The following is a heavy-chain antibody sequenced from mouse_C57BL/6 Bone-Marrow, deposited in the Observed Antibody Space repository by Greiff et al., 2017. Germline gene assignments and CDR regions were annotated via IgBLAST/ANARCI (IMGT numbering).Heavy chain of an antibody. CDR3: ARWGDYGSFAD. CDR2: IYPSNGGT. D-gene: IGHD1-1*01. J-gene: IGHJ3*01. CDR1: GYTFTSYW. Sequence: QVQLQQPGTELVKPGASVKLSCKSSGYTFTSYWLHWVKQRPGQGLEWIGDIYPSNGGTNYNEKFKSKATLTVVTSSSTAFLQLSSLTTENSAVYYCARWGDYGSFADWGQGTLVTVSA. V-gene: IGHV1-53*01.